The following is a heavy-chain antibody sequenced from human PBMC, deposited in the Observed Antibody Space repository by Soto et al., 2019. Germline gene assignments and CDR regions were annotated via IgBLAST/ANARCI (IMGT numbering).Heavy chain of an antibody. Sequence: GGSLRLSCAASGFTFSSYCMHWVRQAPGKGLEWVAVIWYDGSNKYYADSVKGRFTICRDNSKNTFYLQMNSVRAEDRALYYCAGNSHDYYYYYGMYVWGQGTMVTVSS. V-gene: IGHV3-33*01. CDR2: IWYDGSNK. D-gene: IGHD1-1*01. CDR1: GFTFSSYC. J-gene: IGHJ6*02. CDR3: AGNSHDYYYYYGMYV.